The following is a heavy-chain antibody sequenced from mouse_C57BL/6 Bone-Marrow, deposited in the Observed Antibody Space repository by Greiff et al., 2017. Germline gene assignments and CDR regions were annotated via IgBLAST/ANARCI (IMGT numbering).Heavy chain of an antibody. CDR3: ARGRGAY. CDR2: IYPRSGNT. V-gene: IGHV1-81*01. CDR1: GYTFTSYG. J-gene: IGHJ3*01. Sequence: QVQLQQSGAELARPGASVKLSCKASGYTFTSYGISWVKQRTGQGLEWIGEIYPRSGNTYYNEKFKGKATLTADKSSSTAYMELRSLTSEDSAVYFCARGRGAYWGQGTLVTVSA.